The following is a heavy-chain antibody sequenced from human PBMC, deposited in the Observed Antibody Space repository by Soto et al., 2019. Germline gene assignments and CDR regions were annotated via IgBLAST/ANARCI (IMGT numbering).Heavy chain of an antibody. Sequence: GGSLRLSCAASGFTFSTYAMNWVRQTPGKGLEWVSAIRGSGGSTYYADSVKGRFTISRDNSKNTLYLQMNSLRAEDTAVYYCAKGWGSYYPYAFDIWGQGTMVTVSS. CDR2: IRGSGGST. CDR1: GFTFSTYA. D-gene: IGHD1-26*01. V-gene: IGHV3-23*01. CDR3: AKGWGSYYPYAFDI. J-gene: IGHJ3*02.